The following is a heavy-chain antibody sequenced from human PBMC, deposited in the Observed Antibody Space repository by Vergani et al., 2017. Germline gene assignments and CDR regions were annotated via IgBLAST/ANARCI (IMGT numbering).Heavy chain of an antibody. CDR3: ARTGYSSNSKDY. Sequence: EVQLVDSGGGLVQPGGSLRLSCAASGFTFSSYWMNWVRQAPGKGLEWVANINQDGSQKQYVDSVKGRFTISRDNAKNSLYLQMNSLRAEDTAVYHCARTGYSSNSKDYWSQGTLVTVSS. J-gene: IGHJ4*02. CDR1: GFTFSSYW. V-gene: IGHV3-7*01. CDR2: INQDGSQK. D-gene: IGHD6-19*01.